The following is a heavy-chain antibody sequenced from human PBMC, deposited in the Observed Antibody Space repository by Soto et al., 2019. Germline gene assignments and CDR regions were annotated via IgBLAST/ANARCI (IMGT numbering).Heavy chain of an antibody. D-gene: IGHD6-19*01. V-gene: IGHV3-30-3*01. Sequence: PGGSLRLSCAASGFTFSSYAMHWVRQAPGKGLEWVAVISYDGSNKYYADSVKGRFTISRDNSKNTLYLQMNSLRAEDTAVYYCARGTYSSGWYRIEYYYGMDVWGQGTTVTVSS. CDR1: GFTFSSYA. CDR2: ISYDGSNK. J-gene: IGHJ6*02. CDR3: ARGTYSSGWYRIEYYYGMDV.